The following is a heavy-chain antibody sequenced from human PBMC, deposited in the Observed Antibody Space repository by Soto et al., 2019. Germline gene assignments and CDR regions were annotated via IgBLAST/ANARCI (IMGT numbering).Heavy chain of an antibody. V-gene: IGHV4-30-4*01. CDR3: ARIGTLLGIVTNNWFDP. D-gene: IGHD1-26*01. J-gene: IGHJ5*02. CDR1: GASIVTDDYY. Sequence: PSETLSLTCTVSGASIVTDDYYWSWIRQPPGEGLEWIGYMTYSGSTYYNPSLKSRVTTSLDRSKNQISLHLSSVTAVDTAVYYCARIGTLLGIVTNNWFDPWGQGALVTVSS. CDR2: MTYSGST.